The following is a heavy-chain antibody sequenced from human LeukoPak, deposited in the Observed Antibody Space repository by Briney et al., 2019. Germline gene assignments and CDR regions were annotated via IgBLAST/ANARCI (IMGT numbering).Heavy chain of an antibody. J-gene: IGHJ6*03. V-gene: IGHV3-74*01. CDR1: GFTFSSYA. CDR3: AKGPSFSYYYYYMDV. Sequence: GGSLRLSCAASGFTFSSYAMHWVRQAPRKGLVWVSRINTDGRTTSYADSVKGRFTISRDNAKNTLYLQMNSLRAEDTAVYYCAKGPSFSYYYYYMDVWGKGTTVTVSS. CDR2: INTDGRTT. D-gene: IGHD3-16*02.